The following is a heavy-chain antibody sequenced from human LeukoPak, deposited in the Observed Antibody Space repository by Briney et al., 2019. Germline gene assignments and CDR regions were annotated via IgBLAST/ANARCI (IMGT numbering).Heavy chain of an antibody. CDR2: IYTSGST. D-gene: IGHD2-15*01. Sequence: PSETLSLTCTVSGGSLSSATYYWSWIRQPAGKGLEWIGRIYTSGSTNYNPSLKSRVTISLDTSKNQFSLKLSSVTAADTAVYYCARVIIGYCSSGNCFNWFDPWGQGTLVTVSS. J-gene: IGHJ5*02. CDR1: GGSLSSATYY. CDR3: ARVIIGYCSSGNCFNWFDP. V-gene: IGHV4-61*02.